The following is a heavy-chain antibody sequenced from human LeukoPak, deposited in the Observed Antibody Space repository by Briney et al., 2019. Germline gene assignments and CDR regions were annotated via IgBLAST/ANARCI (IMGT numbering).Heavy chain of an antibody. CDR1: GGTFSSYA. J-gene: IGHJ4*02. CDR2: IIPIFGTA. D-gene: IGHD3-22*01. V-gene: IGHV1-69*05. CDR3: ARGITMTLTPWKGNGNGYYFDY. Sequence: APVKVSCKASGGTFSSYAISWVRQAPGQGLEWMGRIIPIFGTANYAQKFQGRVTITTDESTSTAYMELSSLRSEDTAVYYCARGITMTLTPWKGNGNGYYFDYWGQGTLVTVSS.